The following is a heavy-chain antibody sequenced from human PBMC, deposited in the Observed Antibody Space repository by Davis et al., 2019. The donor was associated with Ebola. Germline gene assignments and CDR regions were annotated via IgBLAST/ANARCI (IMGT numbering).Heavy chain of an antibody. V-gene: IGHV4-39*01. D-gene: IGHD4-17*01. CDR3: ARRGTTVTTPFVY. Sequence: SETLPLTCTVSGCSISSSSYYWGWIRQPPGKGLEWIGSIYYSGSTYYNPSLKSRVTISVDTSKNQFSLKLSSVTAADTAVYYCARRGTTVTTPFVYWGQGTLVTVSS. CDR2: IYYSGST. J-gene: IGHJ4*02. CDR1: GCSISSSSYY.